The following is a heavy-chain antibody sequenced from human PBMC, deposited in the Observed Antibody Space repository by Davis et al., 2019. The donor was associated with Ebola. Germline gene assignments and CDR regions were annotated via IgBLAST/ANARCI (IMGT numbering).Heavy chain of an antibody. CDR2: IKKDSSEK. J-gene: IGHJ4*02. CDR1: GFTISSYW. CDR3: ATDRNWDFDY. V-gene: IGHV3-7*01. Sequence: GESLKISCAASGFTISSYWMSWVRQAPGKGPEWVANIKKDSSEKYYVDSVKGRFTISRDNAKNSLYLQMNSLRDEDTAVYYCATDRNWDFDYWGQGTLVTVSS. D-gene: IGHD7-27*01.